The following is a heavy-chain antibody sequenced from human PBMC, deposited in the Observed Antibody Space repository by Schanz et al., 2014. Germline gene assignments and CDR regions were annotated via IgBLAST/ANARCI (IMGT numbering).Heavy chain of an antibody. V-gene: IGHV3-30*03. D-gene: IGHD3-3*01. CDR1: GFTFSSYG. Sequence: VQLVESGGGLVQPGGSLRLSCAASGFTFSSYGMHWVRQAPGKGLEWVAVILYDGSNKYYADSVKGRFTISRDNAKNSLYLQMNSLTAEDTAVYYCARGVRIDYWGQGTLVAVSS. CDR2: ILYDGSNK. CDR3: ARGVRIDY. J-gene: IGHJ4*02.